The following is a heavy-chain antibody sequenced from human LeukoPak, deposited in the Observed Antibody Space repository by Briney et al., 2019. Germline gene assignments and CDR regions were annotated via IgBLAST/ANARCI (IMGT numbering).Heavy chain of an antibody. Sequence: SETLSLTCTVSGDSISSDDYYWSWIRQPPGKGLEWIGYIYNSGSTNYNPSLKSRVTISLDTSKNQFSLKLSSVTAADTAVYYCARGVVAAAGRTFDFWGQGTLVTVSS. CDR2: IYNSGST. D-gene: IGHD6-13*01. V-gene: IGHV4-61*08. J-gene: IGHJ4*02. CDR3: ARGVVAAAGRTFDF. CDR1: GDSISSDDYY.